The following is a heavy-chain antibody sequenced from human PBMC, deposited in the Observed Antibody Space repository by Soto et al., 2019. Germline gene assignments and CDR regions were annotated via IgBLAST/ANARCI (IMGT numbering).Heavy chain of an antibody. CDR2: ISAYNGNT. CDR3: ARDAPMIAARLFDY. D-gene: IGHD6-6*01. V-gene: IGHV1-18*04. J-gene: IGHJ4*02. CDR1: GYTFTSYG. Sequence: ASVKVSCKASGYTFTSYGISWVRQAPGQGLEWMGWISAYNGNTNYAQKLQGRVTMTTDRSTSTAYMELRSLRSDDTAVYYCARDAPMIAARLFDYWGQGTLVTVSS.